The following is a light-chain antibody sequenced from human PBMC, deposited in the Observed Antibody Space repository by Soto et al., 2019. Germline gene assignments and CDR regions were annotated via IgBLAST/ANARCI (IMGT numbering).Light chain of an antibody. V-gene: IGLV2-8*01. Sequence: QSALAQPASVSGSRGQSITISCTGTSSDVGAYNYVSWYQQLPGQAPKLIIYEVSKRPSGVPDRFSGSKSGNTASLTVSGLQAEDEADYYCTSYAGTYSFFYVFGTGTKVTVL. CDR1: SSDVGAYNY. J-gene: IGLJ1*01. CDR3: TSYAGTYSFFYV. CDR2: EVS.